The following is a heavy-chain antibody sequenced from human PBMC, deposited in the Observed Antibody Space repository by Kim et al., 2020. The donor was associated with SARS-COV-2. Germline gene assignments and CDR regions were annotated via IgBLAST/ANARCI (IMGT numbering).Heavy chain of an antibody. Sequence: GGSLRLSCAASGFTFSNAWMSWVRQAPGKGLEWVGRIKSKTDGGTTDYAAPVKGRFTISRDDSKNTLYLQMNSLKTEDTAVYYCTTAHGGDSHFYYWGQGTLVTVSS. V-gene: IGHV3-15*01. D-gene: IGHD2-21*02. CDR3: TTAHGGDSHFYY. J-gene: IGHJ4*02. CDR1: GFTFSNAW. CDR2: IKSKTDGGTT.